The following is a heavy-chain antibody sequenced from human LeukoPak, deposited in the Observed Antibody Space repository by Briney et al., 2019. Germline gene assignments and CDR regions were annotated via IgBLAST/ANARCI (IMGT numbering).Heavy chain of an antibody. CDR3: SSTSQQVAFDI. Sequence: SETLSLTCAVYGGSFSGYYWSWIRQPPGKGLEWIGEINHSGSTNYNPSLKSRVTISVDTSKNQFSLKLSSVTAADTAVYYCSSTSQQVAFDIWGQGTMVTVSS. D-gene: IGHD2-2*01. CDR1: GGSFSGYY. V-gene: IGHV4-34*03. J-gene: IGHJ3*02. CDR2: INHSGST.